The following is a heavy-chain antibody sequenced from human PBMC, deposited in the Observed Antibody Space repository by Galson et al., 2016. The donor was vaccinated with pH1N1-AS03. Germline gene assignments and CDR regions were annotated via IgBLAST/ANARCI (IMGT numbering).Heavy chain of an antibody. J-gene: IGHJ6*02. CDR2: ISYDGGDK. Sequence: SLRLSCAASGFTFSTHTMHWVRQAPGKGLEWVAAISYDGGDKFYADSVKGRFTISSDNSKNTLYLQVNSLRAEDTAVYYWAREKSNVGADYYGMDVWGQGTTVTVSS. D-gene: IGHD1-26*01. CDR1: GFTFSTHT. CDR3: AREKSNVGADYYGMDV. V-gene: IGHV3-30-3*01.